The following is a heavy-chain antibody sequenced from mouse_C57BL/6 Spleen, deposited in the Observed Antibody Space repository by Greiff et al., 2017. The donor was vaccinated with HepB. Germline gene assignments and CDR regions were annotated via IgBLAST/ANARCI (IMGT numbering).Heavy chain of an antibody. CDR1: GYTFTSYW. Sequence: QVQLQQPGAELVKPGASVKMSCKASGYTFTSYWITWVKQRPGQGLEWIGDIYPGSGSTNYNEKFKSKATLTVDTSSSTAYMQLSSLTSEDSAVYYCARRSNVYYGYDWFAYWGQGTLVTVSA. J-gene: IGHJ3*01. CDR3: ARRSNVYYGYDWFAY. V-gene: IGHV1-55*01. D-gene: IGHD2-2*01. CDR2: IYPGSGST.